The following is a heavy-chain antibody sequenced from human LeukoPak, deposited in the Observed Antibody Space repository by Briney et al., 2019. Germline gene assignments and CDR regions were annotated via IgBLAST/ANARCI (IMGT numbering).Heavy chain of an antibody. J-gene: IGHJ1*01. CDR2: INTGNGDT. D-gene: IGHD1-26*01. CDR1: GYTFTNYG. CDR3: ARVPLSDASGHYYPH. V-gene: IGHV1-3*04. Sequence: ASVKVSCKTSGYTFTNYGMHWVRQAPRQSPEWMGWINTGNGDTKSSQRFQDRVTLTRDTSARTAYMELNSLNSEDTAVYYCARVPLSDASGHYYPHWGQGTLVTVS.